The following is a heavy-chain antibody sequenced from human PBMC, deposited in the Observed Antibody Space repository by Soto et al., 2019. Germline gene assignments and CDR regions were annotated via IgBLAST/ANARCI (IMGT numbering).Heavy chain of an antibody. D-gene: IGHD6-13*01. CDR2: IYYSGST. CDR3: ASNGYSSSWAAFDI. Sequence: LSLACTVSGCCISSSSYYWGLIRQPPGKGLEWIGSIYYSGSTYYNPSLKSRVTISVDTSKNQYSLKLSSVTAADTAVYYCASNGYSSSWAAFDIWGQGTMVTVPS. CDR1: GCCISSSSYY. J-gene: IGHJ3*02. V-gene: IGHV4-39*01.